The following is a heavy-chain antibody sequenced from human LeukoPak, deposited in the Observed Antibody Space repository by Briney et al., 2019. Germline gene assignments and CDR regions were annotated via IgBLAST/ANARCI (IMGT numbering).Heavy chain of an antibody. V-gene: IGHV1-18*01. CDR2: ISAYNGNT. Sequence: ASVKVSYKASGYTFTSYGISWVRQAPGQGLEWMGWISAYNGNTNYAQKLQGRVTMTTDTSTSTAYMELRSLRSDDTAVYYCARATVALIAAAGTLDYWGQGTLVTVSS. D-gene: IGHD6-13*01. J-gene: IGHJ4*02. CDR3: ARATVALIAAAGTLDY. CDR1: GYTFTSYG.